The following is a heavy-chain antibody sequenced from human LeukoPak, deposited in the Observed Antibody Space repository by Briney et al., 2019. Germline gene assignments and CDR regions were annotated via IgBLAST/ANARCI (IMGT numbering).Heavy chain of an antibody. D-gene: IGHD3-22*01. CDR3: ASIYYYDSAPIDP. V-gene: IGHV4-39*07. CDR2: IYYSGST. Sequence: SETLSLTCTVSGDSISSTIHYWGWIRQPPGKGLEWIGSIYYSGSTYYNPPLKSRVTISVDTSKNQFSLKLSSVTAADTAVYYCASIYYYDSAPIDPWGQGTLVTVSS. CDR1: GDSISSTIHY. J-gene: IGHJ5*02.